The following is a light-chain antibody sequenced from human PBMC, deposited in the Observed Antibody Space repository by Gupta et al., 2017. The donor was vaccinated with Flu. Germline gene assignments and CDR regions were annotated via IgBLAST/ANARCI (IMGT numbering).Light chain of an antibody. J-gene: IGKJ1*01. CDR2: GAS. Sequence: EIVLTQSPGTLSLSPGERATLSCRASQSVSSSYLAWYQQKPGQAPRLLIYGASSRATGIPVRFSGSGSGTDFTLTISRLEPEDFAVYYCQQDGSSWTFGQGTKVEIK. CDR1: QSVSSSY. CDR3: QQDGSSWT. V-gene: IGKV3-20*01.